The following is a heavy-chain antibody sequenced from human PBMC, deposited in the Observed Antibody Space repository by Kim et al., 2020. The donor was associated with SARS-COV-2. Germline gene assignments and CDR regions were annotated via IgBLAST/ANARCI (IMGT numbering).Heavy chain of an antibody. CDR3: AKVVVMDGYNYYYYYGMDV. Sequence: RFTISRDNSKNTLHLQMNSLRDEDTALYYCAKVVVMDGYNYYYYYGMDVWGQGTAVTVSS. V-gene: IGHV3-23*01. D-gene: IGHD3-22*01. J-gene: IGHJ6*02.